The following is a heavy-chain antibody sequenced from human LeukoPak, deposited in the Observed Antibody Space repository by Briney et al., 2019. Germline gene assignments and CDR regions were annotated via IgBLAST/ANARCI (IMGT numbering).Heavy chain of an antibody. J-gene: IGHJ4*02. D-gene: IGHD2-2*02. V-gene: IGHV4-59*01. CDR3: ARVAYCSSSSCYRALDS. Sequence: SETLSLTCTASGGSISSYSWSWIRQPPGKGLEWIGYIYYSGSTNYNPSLKSRVTISLDTSKNQFSLKLSSVTAADTAVYYCARVAYCSSSSCYRALDSWGQGTLVTVSS. CDR2: IYYSGST. CDR1: GGSISSYS.